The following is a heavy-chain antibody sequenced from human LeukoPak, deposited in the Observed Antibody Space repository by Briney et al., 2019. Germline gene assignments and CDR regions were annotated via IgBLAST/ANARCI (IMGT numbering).Heavy chain of an antibody. CDR1: GFTFTNYA. CDR3: ARTVGYSSSWYRHYYYMDV. J-gene: IGHJ6*03. CDR2: TVGSRPDT. V-gene: IGHV3-23*01. D-gene: IGHD6-13*01. Sequence: PGGSLRLSCAASGFTFTNYAMSWVRQTPGKGLEWVSATVGSRPDTYHADSVKGRFTISRDNAKNSLYLQMNSLRAEDTAVYYCARTVGYSSSWYRHYYYMDVWGKGTTVTVSS.